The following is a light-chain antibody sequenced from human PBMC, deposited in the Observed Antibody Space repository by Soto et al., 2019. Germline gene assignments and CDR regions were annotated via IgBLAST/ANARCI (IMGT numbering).Light chain of an antibody. CDR1: QSVSSF. V-gene: IGKV3-11*01. J-gene: IGKJ1*01. Sequence: EIVMTQSPATLSVSPGERATLSCRASQSVSSFLAWYQQKPGQAPRLLIYDASHRATGIPARFSRSGSGTDFTLTISSLDPEDFAVYYCQQRSSWPWTFGQGTKVDIK. CDR3: QQRSSWPWT. CDR2: DAS.